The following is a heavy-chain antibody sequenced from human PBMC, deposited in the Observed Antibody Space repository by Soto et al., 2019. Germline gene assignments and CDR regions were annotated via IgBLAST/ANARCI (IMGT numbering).Heavy chain of an antibody. J-gene: IGHJ5*02. D-gene: IGHD2-2*01. CDR3: ARVVVVPAAPCDP. V-gene: IGHV3-21*01. CDR2: ISSSSYI. CDR1: GFTFSSYS. Sequence: GGSLRLSCAASGFTFSSYSMNWVRQAPGKGLEWVSSISSSSYIYYADSVKGRFTISRDNAKNSLYLQMNSLRAEDTAVYYCARVVVVPAAPCDPWGQGTLVTV.